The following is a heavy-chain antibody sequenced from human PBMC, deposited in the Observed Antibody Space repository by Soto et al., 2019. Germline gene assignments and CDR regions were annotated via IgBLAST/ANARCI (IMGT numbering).Heavy chain of an antibody. CDR2: ISSNGGSA. J-gene: IGHJ6*03. Sequence: GGSLRLSCAASVFTFSSYVMHWVRQAPGKGLEYVSVISSNGGSAYYADSVKGRFTISRDNSKNTLYLQMGSLRAEDMAIYYCAREYCSSTSCYFYYMDVWGKGTTVTVSS. V-gene: IGHV3-64*02. CDR3: AREYCSSTSCYFYYMDV. CDR1: VFTFSSYV. D-gene: IGHD2-2*01.